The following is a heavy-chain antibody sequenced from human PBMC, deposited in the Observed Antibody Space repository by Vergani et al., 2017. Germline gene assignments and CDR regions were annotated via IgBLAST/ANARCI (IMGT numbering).Heavy chain of an antibody. D-gene: IGHD3-3*01. J-gene: IGHJ6*03. CDR3: ARDLARGYYDCWSGYYSPGAYYMDG. V-gene: IGHV1-8*01. CDR1: GYTFTSYD. Sequence: QVPLVQSGAEVKKPGASVKVSCKASGYTFTSYDINWVRQATGQGLEWMGWMNPNSGNTGYAQKFQGRVTMTRNTSISTAYMELSSMRYEDTAVYYCARDLARGYYDCWSGYYSPGAYYMDGWGKGTTVAVS. CDR2: MNPNSGNT.